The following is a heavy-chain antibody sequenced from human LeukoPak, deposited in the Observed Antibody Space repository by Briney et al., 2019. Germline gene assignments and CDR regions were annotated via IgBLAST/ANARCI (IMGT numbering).Heavy chain of an antibody. CDR3: ARDEGDSRSGFDY. Sequence: GGSLRLSCAASGFTFSSYAMHWVRQAPGKGLEWVAVISYDGSNKYYADSVKGRFTISRDNSKNTLYLQMNSLRAEDTAVYYCARDEGDSRSGFDYWGQGTLVTVSS. V-gene: IGHV3-30*04. CDR1: GFTFSSYA. J-gene: IGHJ4*02. D-gene: IGHD3-22*01. CDR2: ISYDGSNK.